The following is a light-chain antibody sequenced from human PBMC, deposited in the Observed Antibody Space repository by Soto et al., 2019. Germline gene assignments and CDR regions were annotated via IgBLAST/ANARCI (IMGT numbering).Light chain of an antibody. CDR3: QSYDSSLSGWV. V-gene: IGLV1-40*01. J-gene: IGLJ3*02. CDR2: GNS. Sequence: QAVVTQPPSVSGAPGQRVTISCTGSSSNIGAGYDVHWYQQLPGRAPKLLIYGNSNRPSGVPDRFSGSKSGSSASLAITGLQAEDEADYYCQSYDSSLSGWVFGGGTQLTVL. CDR1: SSNIGAGYD.